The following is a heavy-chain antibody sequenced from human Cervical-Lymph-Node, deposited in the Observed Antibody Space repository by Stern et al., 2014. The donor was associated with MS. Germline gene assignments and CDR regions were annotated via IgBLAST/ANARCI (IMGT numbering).Heavy chain of an antibody. V-gene: IGHV3-30-3*01. CDR3: VREDGDFDY. D-gene: IGHD2-8*01. J-gene: IGHJ4*02. CDR1: GFTFSSHV. Sequence: MQLVESGGGVVQPGGSLRLSCAASGFTFSSHVMHWVRQAPGKGLEWVAGIVHENNNANADSVKGRFTISRDNSNNTLSLQMNSLRAEDTAVYYCVREDGDFDYWGQGTLVTVSS. CDR2: IVHENNN.